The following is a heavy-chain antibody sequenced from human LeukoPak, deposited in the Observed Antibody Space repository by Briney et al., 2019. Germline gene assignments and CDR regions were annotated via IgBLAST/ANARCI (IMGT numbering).Heavy chain of an antibody. Sequence: SVKVSCKASGGTFSSYAISWVRQAPGQGLEWMGRIIPILGIANCAQKFQGRVTITADKSTSTAYMELSSLRSGDTAVYYCARDSVGASDYWGQGTLVTVSS. V-gene: IGHV1-69*04. CDR2: IIPILGIA. D-gene: IGHD1-26*01. CDR1: GGTFSSYA. CDR3: ARDSVGASDY. J-gene: IGHJ4*02.